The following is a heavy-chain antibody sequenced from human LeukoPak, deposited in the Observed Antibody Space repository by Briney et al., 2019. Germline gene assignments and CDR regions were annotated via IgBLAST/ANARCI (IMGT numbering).Heavy chain of an antibody. J-gene: IGHJ6*02. CDR1: GYTFTSYY. CDR2: INPSGGST. V-gene: IGHV1-46*01. CDR3: ARSLGRSWGMDV. Sequence: GASVTVSRKASGYTFTSYYMHWVRQAPGQGLEWMGIINPSGGSTSYAQKFQGRVTMTRDTSTSTVNMELSSLRSEDTAVYYCARSLGRSWGMDVWGQGTTVTVSS. D-gene: IGHD7-27*01.